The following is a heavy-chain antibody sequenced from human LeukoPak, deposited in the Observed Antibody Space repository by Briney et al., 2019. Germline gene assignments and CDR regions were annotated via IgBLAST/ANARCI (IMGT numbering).Heavy chain of an antibody. V-gene: IGHV4-34*01. D-gene: IGHD1-26*01. Sequence: PSETLSLTCVVYGGSFSGYYWSWIRQPPGKGLEWIGEINHSGSTNYNPSLKSRVTISVDTSKNQFSLKLSSVTAADTAVYYCARGMGAGRKYYYGMDVWGQGTTVTVSS. J-gene: IGHJ6*02. CDR1: GGSFSGYY. CDR3: ARGMGAGRKYYYGMDV. CDR2: INHSGST.